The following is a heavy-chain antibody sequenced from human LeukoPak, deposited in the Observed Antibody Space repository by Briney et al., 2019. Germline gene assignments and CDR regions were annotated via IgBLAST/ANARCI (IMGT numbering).Heavy chain of an antibody. J-gene: IGHJ4*02. CDR2: INPSGGST. V-gene: IGHV1-46*01. CDR3: ARDNQLLWFGELLSVHFDY. CDR1: GYTFTSYY. Sequence: RASVKVSCKASGYTFTSYYMHWVRQAPGQGLEWMGIINPSGGSTSYAQKFQGRVTMTRDTSTSTVYMELSSLRSEDTAVYYCARDNQLLWFGELLSVHFDYWGQGTLVTVSS. D-gene: IGHD3-10*01.